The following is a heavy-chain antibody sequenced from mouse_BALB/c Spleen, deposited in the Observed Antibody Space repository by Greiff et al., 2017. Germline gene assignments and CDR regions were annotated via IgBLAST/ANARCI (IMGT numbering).Heavy chain of an antibody. CDR3: ASGYYGGFFDD. Sequence: QVQLQQPGAELVKPGTSVKLSCKASGYNFTSYWINWVKLRPGQGLEWIGDIYPGSGSTNYNEKFKSKATLTVDTSSSTAYMQLSSLASEDSALYYCASGYYGGFFDDWGQGTTLTVSS. CDR2: IYPGSGST. CDR1: GYNFTSYW. D-gene: IGHD1-1*01. J-gene: IGHJ2*01. V-gene: IGHV1-55*01.